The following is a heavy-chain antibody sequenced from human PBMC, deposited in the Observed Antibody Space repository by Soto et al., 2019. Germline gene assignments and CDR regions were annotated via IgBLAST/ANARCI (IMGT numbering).Heavy chain of an antibody. J-gene: IGHJ3*02. CDR2: IYYSGST. CDR3: ARDTDGYYYAFDI. Sequence: PSETLSLTCTVSGGSISSGGYYWSWIRQHPGKGLEWIGYIYYSGSTYYNPSLKSRVTISVDTSKNQFSLKLSSVTAADTAVYYCARDTDGYYYAFDIWGQGTMVTVSS. CDR1: GGSISSGGYY. D-gene: IGHD5-12*01. V-gene: IGHV4-31*03.